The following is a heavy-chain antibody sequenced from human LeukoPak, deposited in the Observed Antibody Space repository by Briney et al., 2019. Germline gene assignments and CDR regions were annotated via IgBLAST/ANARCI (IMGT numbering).Heavy chain of an antibody. Sequence: ASVKVSCKASGYTFTSYYMHWVRQAPGQGLEWMGIINPSGGSTSYAQKFQGRVTMTRDTSTSTVYMELSSLRSEDTAVYYCARDPARTYHYGSGSYYNGGVRFDPWGQGTLVTVSS. CDR2: INPSGGST. V-gene: IGHV1-46*01. J-gene: IGHJ5*02. CDR1: GYTFTSYY. CDR3: ARDPARTYHYGSGSYYNGGVRFDP. D-gene: IGHD3-10*01.